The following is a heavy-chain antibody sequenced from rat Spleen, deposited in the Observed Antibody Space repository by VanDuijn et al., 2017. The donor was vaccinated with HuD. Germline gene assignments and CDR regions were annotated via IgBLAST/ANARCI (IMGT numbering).Heavy chain of an antibody. D-gene: IGHD1-5*01. J-gene: IGHJ4*01. V-gene: IGHV2-1*01. Sequence: QVQLKESGPGLVQPSQTLSLTCTVSGFSLTSNSVTWVRQPPGKGLEWMGSIWSGGSTDYNSALKSRLSISRDTSKSQVYLKMNSLQTGDTAIYFCTRNRYRYNSGYVMDAWGQGASVTVSA. CDR1: GFSLTSNS. CDR2: IWSGGST. CDR3: TRNRYRYNSGYVMDA.